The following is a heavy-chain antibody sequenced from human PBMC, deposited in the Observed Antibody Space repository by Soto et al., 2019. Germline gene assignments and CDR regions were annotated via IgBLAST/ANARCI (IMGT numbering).Heavy chain of an antibody. CDR1: GDTFSSYA. CDR3: ASSGDDYSYYGMDV. D-gene: IGHD4-17*01. V-gene: IGHV1-69*12. Sequence: QVQLVQSGAEVKKPGSSVKVSCKASGDTFSSYAISWVRQAPGQGLEWMGGIIPIFGTANYAQKFQGRVTISADEYTSTVYMELSRLRSEDTAVYYCASSGDDYSYYGMDVWGQGTTVTVSS. J-gene: IGHJ6*02. CDR2: IIPIFGTA.